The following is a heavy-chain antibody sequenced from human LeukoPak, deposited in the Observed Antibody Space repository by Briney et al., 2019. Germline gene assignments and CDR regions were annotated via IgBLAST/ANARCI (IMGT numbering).Heavy chain of an antibody. J-gene: IGHJ2*01. V-gene: IGHV4-4*07. D-gene: IGHD2-8*01. CDR1: GGSISSYN. Sequence: PSETLSLTCTVSGGSISSYNWSWIRHPAGEGGEWSGGIYTSGGTNYNPSLTSRVTMSVDTAKKQFSLKLSSVTAADTAVSYCARRGDCTNGVCRSYWYFDLWGRGTLVTVSS. CDR2: IYTSGGT. CDR3: ARRGDCTNGVCRSYWYFDL.